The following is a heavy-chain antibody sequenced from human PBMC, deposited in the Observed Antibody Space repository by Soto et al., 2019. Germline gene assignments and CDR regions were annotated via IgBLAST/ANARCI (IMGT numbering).Heavy chain of an antibody. J-gene: IGHJ6*02. CDR2: IYYTGST. Sequence: QVQLQESGPGLVKPSETLSLTCSVSGGSISSDYWSWIRQPPGKGLEWIGYIYYTGSTNYNPSLYSRVTISVDTSKNQFSLNLRSVTAADTAVYYCARALRGVVVVAARDIDVWGQGTTVNVSS. CDR3: ARALRGVVVVAARDIDV. CDR1: GGSISSDY. D-gene: IGHD2-15*01. V-gene: IGHV4-59*01.